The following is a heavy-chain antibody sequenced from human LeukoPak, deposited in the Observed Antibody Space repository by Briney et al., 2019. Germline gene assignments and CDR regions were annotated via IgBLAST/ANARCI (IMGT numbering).Heavy chain of an antibody. CDR3: IRGATSGSYYGFDV. J-gene: IGHJ6*02. D-gene: IGHD4/OR15-4a*01. CDR1: GFIFSDST. V-gene: IGHV3-73*01. Sequence: GGSLRLSCAASGFIFSDSTVHWVRQASGTGLEWVGRIRSKANNYATAYATSVQGRFTHSRDDSMNTAYLQMNSLKIEDTAVYYCIRGATSGSYYGFDVWGQGATVTV. CDR2: IRSKANNYAT.